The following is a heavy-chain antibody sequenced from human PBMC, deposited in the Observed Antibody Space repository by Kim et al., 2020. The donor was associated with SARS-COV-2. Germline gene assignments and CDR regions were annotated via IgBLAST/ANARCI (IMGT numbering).Heavy chain of an antibody. Sequence: GGSLRLSCAASGFTFSSYGMHWVRQAPGKGLEWVAVVWYDGSNKYYADSVKGRFTISRDNSKNTLYLQMNSLRAEDTAVYYCARDQTSYCGGDCPTDYWGQGTLVTVSS. D-gene: IGHD2-21*02. CDR3: ARDQTSYCGGDCPTDY. CDR2: VWYDGSNK. J-gene: IGHJ4*02. V-gene: IGHV3-33*08. CDR1: GFTFSSYG.